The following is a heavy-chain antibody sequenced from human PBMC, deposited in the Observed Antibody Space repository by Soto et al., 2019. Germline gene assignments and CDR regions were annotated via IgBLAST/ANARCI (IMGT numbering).Heavy chain of an antibody. Sequence: GGSLRLSCAASGFTFSSYAMHWVRQAPGKGLEWVAVISYDGSNKYYADSVKGRFTISRDNSKNTLYLQMNSLRAEDTAVYYCARRPAYCGGDCYWSYYGMDVWGQGTTVTVSS. CDR3: ARRPAYCGGDCYWSYYGMDV. CDR1: GFTFSSYA. V-gene: IGHV3-30-3*01. CDR2: ISYDGSNK. D-gene: IGHD2-21*02. J-gene: IGHJ6*02.